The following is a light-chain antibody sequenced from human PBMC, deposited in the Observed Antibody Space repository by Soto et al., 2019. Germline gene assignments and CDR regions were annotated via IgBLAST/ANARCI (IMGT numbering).Light chain of an antibody. Sequence: EIVMTQSAATLSVSPGERATLSCRPSQGVGSNLAWYQQKPGQAPRLLIYGASTRATGIPARFSGSGSETEFTLTISSLQSEDFAVYYCQQYNVWPLTFGGGTKVEIE. CDR1: QGVGSN. J-gene: IGKJ4*01. CDR2: GAS. CDR3: QQYNVWPLT. V-gene: IGKV3-15*01.